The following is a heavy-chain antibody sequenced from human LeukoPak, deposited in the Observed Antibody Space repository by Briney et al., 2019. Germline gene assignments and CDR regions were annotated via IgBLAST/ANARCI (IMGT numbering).Heavy chain of an antibody. V-gene: IGHV5-51*01. Sequence: GESLKISCKGSEYSFTNYWIGWVRQMPGKGLEWMGIIYPGDSDIRYSPSFQGQVTLSADKSTAYLQWSSLKASDTAMYYCASRLERTSNFDYWGQGTLVTVSS. CDR2: IYPGDSDI. CDR3: ASRLERTSNFDY. J-gene: IGHJ4*02. CDR1: EYSFTNYW. D-gene: IGHD4-11*01.